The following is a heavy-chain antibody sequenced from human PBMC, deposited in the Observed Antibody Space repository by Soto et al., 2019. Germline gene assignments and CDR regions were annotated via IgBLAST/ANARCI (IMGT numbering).Heavy chain of an antibody. Sequence: QVQLVQSGAEVTKPGSSVKVSCKASGGTFSSYAISWVRQAPGQGLEWMGGIIPIFGTANYAQKFQGRVTITADESTRTAYMELSSRRSEGTAVYYCARVSHLVRYFDLWGRGTLVTVCS. CDR2: IIPIFGTA. V-gene: IGHV1-69*01. D-gene: IGHD6-13*01. CDR3: ARVSHLVRYFDL. CDR1: GGTFSSYA. J-gene: IGHJ2*01.